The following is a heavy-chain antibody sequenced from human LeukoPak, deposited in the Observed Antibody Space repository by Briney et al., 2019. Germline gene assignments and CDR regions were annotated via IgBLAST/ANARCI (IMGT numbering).Heavy chain of an antibody. CDR2: ISAYNGNT. V-gene: IGHV1-18*01. Sequence: ASVKVSCKASGYTFTSYGISWVRQASGQGLGWMGWISAYNGNTNYAQKLQGRVTMTTDTSTSTAYMELRSLRSDDTAVYYCARDYGSIAARTPNRAPDYWGQGTLVTVSS. CDR1: GYTFTSYG. D-gene: IGHD6-6*01. J-gene: IGHJ4*02. CDR3: ARDYGSIAARTPNRAPDY.